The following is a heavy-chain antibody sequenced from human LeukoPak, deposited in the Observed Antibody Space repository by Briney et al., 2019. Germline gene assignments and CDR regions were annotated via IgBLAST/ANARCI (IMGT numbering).Heavy chain of an antibody. CDR2: ISSSSLYT. D-gene: IGHD2-2*01. V-gene: IGHV3-11*06. CDR3: ARDLRTSSSSQIGY. Sequence: PGGSLRLSCAASGFTFSDYYMSWIRQAPGKGLEWVSFISSSSLYTNYADSEKGRFTISRDNAENSMYLQMNSLRAEDTAVYYCARDLRTSSSSQIGYWGQGTLVTVSS. CDR1: GFTFSDYY. J-gene: IGHJ4*02.